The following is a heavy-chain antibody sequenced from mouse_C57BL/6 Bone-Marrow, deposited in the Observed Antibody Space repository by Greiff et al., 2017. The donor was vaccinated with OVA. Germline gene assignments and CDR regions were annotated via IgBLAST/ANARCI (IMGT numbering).Heavy chain of an antibody. CDR3: TKYYGSRYAMDY. Sequence: EVQLQESGAELVRPGASVKLSCTASGFNIKDDYMHWVKQRPEQGLEWIGWIDPENGDTEYASKFQGKATITADTSSNTAYLQLSSLTSEDTAVYYGTKYYGSRYAMDYWGQGTSVTVSS. CDR1: GFNIKDDY. CDR2: IDPENGDT. V-gene: IGHV14-4*01. J-gene: IGHJ4*01. D-gene: IGHD1-1*01.